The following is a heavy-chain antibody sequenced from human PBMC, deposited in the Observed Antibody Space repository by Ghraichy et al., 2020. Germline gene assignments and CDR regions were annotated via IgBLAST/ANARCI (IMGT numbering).Heavy chain of an antibody. CDR1: GFTFSSYW. CDR3: ARGAVAGLYYFDY. V-gene: IGHV3-7*03. D-gene: IGHD6-19*01. J-gene: IGHJ4*02. Sequence: GGSLRLSCAASGFTFSSYWMSWVRQAPGKGLEWVANIKQDGSEKYYVDSVKGRFTISRDNAKNSLYLQMNSLRAEDTAVYYCARGAVAGLYYFDYWGQGTLVTVSS. CDR2: IKQDGSEK.